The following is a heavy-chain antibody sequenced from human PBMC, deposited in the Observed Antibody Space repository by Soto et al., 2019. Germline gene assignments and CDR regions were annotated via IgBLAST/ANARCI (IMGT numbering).Heavy chain of an antibody. V-gene: IGHV2-5*02. CDR2: IYWDDVK. Sequence: QITLKESGPTLVKPTQTLTLTCTLSGFSLSTGGVGVGWIRQSPGKALEWLAVIYWDDVKHYSPSLERRLTITKDTSESEVVLTMTNMDPVDTATYYCARKGSGDYALDYWGHGILVTVSS. CDR1: GFSLSTGGVG. CDR3: ARKGSGDYALDY. J-gene: IGHJ4*01. D-gene: IGHD4-17*01.